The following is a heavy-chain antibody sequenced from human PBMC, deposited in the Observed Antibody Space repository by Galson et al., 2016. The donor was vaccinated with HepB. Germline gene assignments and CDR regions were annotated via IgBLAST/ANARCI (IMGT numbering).Heavy chain of an antibody. V-gene: IGHV1-46*01. Sequence: SVKVSCKASGYTFTSNFIHWVRQAPGQGLEWVRIINPHGGSTFSSKNFQGRVTMTRDTATNTVYMELSSLRSDDTAVYYCARETSGAYSCDYWGQGTLVTVSS. CDR3: ARETSGAYSCDY. CDR2: INPHGGST. CDR1: GYTFTSNF. D-gene: IGHD2-15*01. J-gene: IGHJ4*02.